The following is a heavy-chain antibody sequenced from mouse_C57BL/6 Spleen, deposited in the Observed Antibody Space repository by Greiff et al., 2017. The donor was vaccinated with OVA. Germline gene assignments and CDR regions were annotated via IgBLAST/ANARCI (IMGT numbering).Heavy chain of an antibody. CDR1: GYAFSSSW. V-gene: IGHV1-82*01. CDR2: IYPGDGDT. Sequence: QVQLQQSGPELVKPGASVKISCKASGYAFSSSWMNWVKQRPGQGLEWIGRIYPGDGDTNYNGKFKGKATLTADKSSSTAYMQLSSLTSEDSAVYFCARDGYSFYWGQGTTLTVSS. D-gene: IGHD2-3*01. J-gene: IGHJ2*01. CDR3: ARDGYSFY.